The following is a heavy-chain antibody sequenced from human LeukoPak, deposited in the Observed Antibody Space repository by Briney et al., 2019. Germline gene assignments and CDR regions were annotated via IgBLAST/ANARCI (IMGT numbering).Heavy chain of an antibody. V-gene: IGHV3-30*04. Sequence: GVSLRLSCAASGFTFSSYAMHWVRQAPGKGLEWVAVISYDGSNKYYADSVKGRFTISRDNSKNTLYLQMNSLRAEDTAVYYCARDGGTVAAPWDYWGQGTLVTVSS. CDR1: GFTFSSYA. D-gene: IGHD6-19*01. CDR2: ISYDGSNK. J-gene: IGHJ4*02. CDR3: ARDGGTVAAPWDY.